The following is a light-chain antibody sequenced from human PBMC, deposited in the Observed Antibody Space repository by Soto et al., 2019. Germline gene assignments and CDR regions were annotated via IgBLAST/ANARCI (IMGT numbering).Light chain of an antibody. CDR1: SGDVGGYNY. Sequence: QSVLTQPRSVSGSPGQSVTISCTGTSGDVGGYNYVSWYQQRPGEAPKLMIYDVTERPSGVPDRLSASKSGNTASLTISGLQADDEADYYCSSYAGTYTWVFGGGTQLTVL. J-gene: IGLJ3*02. CDR3: SSYAGTYTWV. CDR2: DVT. V-gene: IGLV2-11*01.